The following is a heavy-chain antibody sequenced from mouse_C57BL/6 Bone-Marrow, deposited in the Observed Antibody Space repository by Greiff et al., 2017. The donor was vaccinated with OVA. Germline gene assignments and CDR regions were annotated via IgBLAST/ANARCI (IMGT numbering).Heavy chain of an antibody. J-gene: IGHJ4*01. V-gene: IGHV1-76*01. CDR2: IYPGSGNT. CDR1: GYTFTDYY. Sequence: VQLQESGAELVRPGASVKLSCKASGYTFTDYYINWVKQRPGQGLEWIARIYPGSGNTYYNEKFKGKATLTAEKSSSTAYMQLSSPTSEDSAVYFCARSMDYWGQGTSVTVSS. CDR3: ARSMDY.